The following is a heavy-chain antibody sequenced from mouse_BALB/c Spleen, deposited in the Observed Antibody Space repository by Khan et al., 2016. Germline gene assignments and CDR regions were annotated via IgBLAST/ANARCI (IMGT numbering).Heavy chain of an antibody. CDR3: ARIGLGRNYAMDY. Sequence: EVELVESGGGLVQPGGSRKLSCAASGFTFSSFGMHWVRQAPEKGLEWVAYISSGSTTIYYADTVKGRFTISRDNPKNSLFLQMTSLMSEDTAMYYCARIGLGRNYAMDYWGQGTSVTVSS. CDR1: GFTFSSFG. J-gene: IGHJ4*01. V-gene: IGHV5-17*02. CDR2: ISSGSTTI. D-gene: IGHD4-1*01.